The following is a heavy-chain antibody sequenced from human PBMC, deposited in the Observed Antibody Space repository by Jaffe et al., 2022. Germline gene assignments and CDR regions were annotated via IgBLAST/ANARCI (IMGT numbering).Heavy chain of an antibody. CDR2: IYYSGST. CDR3: ARGGYCSSTSCSLPFQH. J-gene: IGHJ1*01. V-gene: IGHV4-59*01. Sequence: QVQLQESGPGLVKPSETLSLTCTVSGGSISSYYWSWIRQPPGKGLEWIGYIYYSGSTNYNPSLKSRVTISVDTSKNQFSLKLSSVTAADTAVYYCARGGYCSSTSCSLPFQHWGQGTLVTVSS. D-gene: IGHD2-2*01. CDR1: GGSISSYY.